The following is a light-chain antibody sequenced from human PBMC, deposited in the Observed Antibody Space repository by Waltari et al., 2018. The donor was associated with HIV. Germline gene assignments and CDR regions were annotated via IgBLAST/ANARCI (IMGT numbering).Light chain of an antibody. CDR1: TSHLGSNT. CDR3: AAWDDSLNGPV. CDR2: SNN. V-gene: IGLV1-44*01. Sequence: QPVLTQPPSASGTTGQRVTISCSGSTSHLGSNTVTWYQQLPGTAPKLLIYSNNQRPSGVPDRFSGSKSGTSASLAISGLQSEDEADYYCAAWDDSLNGPVFGGGTKLTVL. J-gene: IGLJ3*02.